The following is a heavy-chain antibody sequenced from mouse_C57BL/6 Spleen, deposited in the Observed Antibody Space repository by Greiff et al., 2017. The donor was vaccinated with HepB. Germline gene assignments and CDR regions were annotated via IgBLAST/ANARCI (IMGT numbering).Heavy chain of an antibody. J-gene: IGHJ3*01. CDR3: ARGDPWFAY. CDR2: IAPANGNT. D-gene: IGHD3-3*01. V-gene: IGHV14-3*01. Sequence: EVQGVESVAELVRPGASVKLSCTASGFNIKNTYMPWVKQRPEQGLEWIGRIAPANGNTKYAPKFQGKATITADTSYNTAYLKLSSLTSEDTAIYYCARGDPWFAYWGQGTLVTVSA. CDR1: GFNIKNTY.